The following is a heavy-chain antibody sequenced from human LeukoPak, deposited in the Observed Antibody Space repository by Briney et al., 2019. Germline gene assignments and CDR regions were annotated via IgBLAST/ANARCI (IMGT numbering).Heavy chain of an antibody. V-gene: IGHV3-30*02. Sequence: GGSLGLSCAASGFTFSSYGMHWVRQAPGKGLEWVAFIRYDGSDKYYADSVKGRFTISRDISKNTLYLQMNSLRAEDTAVYYCAKVTVPLVVITAGGFDYWGQGTLVTVSS. J-gene: IGHJ4*02. CDR1: GFTFSSYG. CDR2: IRYDGSDK. D-gene: IGHD3-22*01. CDR3: AKVTVPLVVITAGGFDY.